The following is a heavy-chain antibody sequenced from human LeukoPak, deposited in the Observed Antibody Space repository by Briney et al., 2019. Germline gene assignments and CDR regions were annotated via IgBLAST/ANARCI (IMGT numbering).Heavy chain of an antibody. CDR2: INHSGST. CDR3: ARIRGSGSYYRPLDY. J-gene: IGHJ4*02. D-gene: IGHD3-10*01. CDR1: GGSFSGYY. Sequence: PSETLSLTCAVYGGSFSGYYWSWIRQPPGKGLEWIGEINHSGSTNYNPSLKSRVTISVDTSKNQFSLKLSSVTAADTAVYYCARIRGSGSYYRPLDYWGQGTLVTVSS. V-gene: IGHV4-34*01.